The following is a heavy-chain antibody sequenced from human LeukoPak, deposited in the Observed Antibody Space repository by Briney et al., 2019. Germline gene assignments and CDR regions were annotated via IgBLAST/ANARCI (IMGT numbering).Heavy chain of an antibody. Sequence: GASVKVSCEASGYTFTGYYMHWVRQAPGQGLEWMGWINPNSGGTTYAQKFQGRVTLSRDTSISTAYMELTRLTSDDTAVYYCSREDYWGQGSLVTVSS. J-gene: IGHJ4*02. CDR1: GYTFTGYY. V-gene: IGHV1-2*02. CDR3: SREDY. CDR2: INPNSGGT.